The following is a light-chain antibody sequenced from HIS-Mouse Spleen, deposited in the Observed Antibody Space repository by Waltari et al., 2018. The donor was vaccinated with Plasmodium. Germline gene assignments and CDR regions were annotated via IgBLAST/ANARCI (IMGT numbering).Light chain of an antibody. Sequence: QSALTQPASLSGSPGQSITISSTGTSGYVAGYNCVSCYHQNPGKAPKLMIYDVSNRPAGGSNRVTGAKSGNTAGRTISGLQAEDEADYSGSSYTSGSTLVFGEGTKRADL. CDR2: DVS. CDR1: SGYVAGYNC. J-gene: IGLJ2*01. V-gene: IGLV2-14*03. CDR3: SSYTSGSTLV.